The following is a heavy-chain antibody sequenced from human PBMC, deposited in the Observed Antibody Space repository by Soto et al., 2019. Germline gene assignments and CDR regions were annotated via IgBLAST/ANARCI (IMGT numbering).Heavy chain of an antibody. V-gene: IGHV4-38-2*01. J-gene: IGHJ6*02. CDR2: IYHSGTT. Sequence: SETLSLTCAVSGDSITSIYNWAWIRQPPGRGLEWVASIYHSGTTYYNPSLKSRVTISVDTSKNQFSLNLRSVTAADSAVYYCASSSLYGMDAWGQGPTVTVSS. CDR3: ASSSLYGMDA. CDR1: GDSITSIYN.